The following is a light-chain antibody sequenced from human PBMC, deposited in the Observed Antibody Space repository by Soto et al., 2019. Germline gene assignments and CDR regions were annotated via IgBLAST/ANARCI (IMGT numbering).Light chain of an antibody. CDR1: SSDVGAYNY. V-gene: IGLV2-11*01. CDR2: DVS. J-gene: IGLJ1*01. CDR3: CSYAGSYTLI. Sequence: ALTQPRSVSGSPGQSVTISCTGTSSDVGAYNYVSWYQQHPGKAPKLMIYDVSKRPSGVPDRFSGSKSGNTASLTISGLQADDEADYYCCSYAGSYTLIFGTGTKVTVL.